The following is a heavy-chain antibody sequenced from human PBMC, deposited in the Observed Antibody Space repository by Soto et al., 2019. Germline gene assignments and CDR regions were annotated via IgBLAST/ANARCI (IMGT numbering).Heavy chain of an antibody. V-gene: IGHV1-24*01. CDR3: ATKNGFYYYYGMDV. CDR2: FDPEDGET. CDR1: GYTLTELS. D-gene: IGHD2-2*03. Sequence: ASVKVSCKVSGYTLTELSMHWVRQAPGKGLEWMGGFDPEDGETIYAQKFQGRVTMTEDTSTDTAYMELSSLRSEDTAVYYCATKNGFYYYYGMDVWGQGNTVTVSS. J-gene: IGHJ6*02.